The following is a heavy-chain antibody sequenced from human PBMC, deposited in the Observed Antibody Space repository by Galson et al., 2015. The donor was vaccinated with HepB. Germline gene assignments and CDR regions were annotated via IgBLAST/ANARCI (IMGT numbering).Heavy chain of an antibody. J-gene: IGHJ5*02. CDR3: ARQASISYTDTYVSYPPGRLPKWLDP. Sequence: SVKVSCKASGYTFITYYLHWVRQAPGQGLEWMGLINPSSGSTRLAQKFRGRVTLTRDSPTSTVYMELSSLRSDDTAIYHCARQASISYTDTYVSYPPGRLPKWLDPWGPGSLVTVSS. CDR1: GYTFITYY. D-gene: IGHD3-16*01. CDR2: INPSSGST. V-gene: IGHV1-46*01.